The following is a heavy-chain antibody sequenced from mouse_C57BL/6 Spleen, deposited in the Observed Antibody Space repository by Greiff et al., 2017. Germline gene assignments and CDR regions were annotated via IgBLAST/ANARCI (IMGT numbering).Heavy chain of an antibody. D-gene: IGHD1-1*01. J-gene: IGHJ4*01. Sequence: QVQLQQPGAELVKPGASVKLSCKASGYTFTSYWMHWVKQRPGRGLEWIGRIDPNSGGTKYTEKFKSKATLTVDKPSSTAYMQLSSLTSEDSAVYYCARGGITTVARDYAMDYWGQGTSVTVSS. CDR2: IDPNSGGT. V-gene: IGHV1-72*01. CDR3: ARGGITTVARDYAMDY. CDR1: GYTFTSYW.